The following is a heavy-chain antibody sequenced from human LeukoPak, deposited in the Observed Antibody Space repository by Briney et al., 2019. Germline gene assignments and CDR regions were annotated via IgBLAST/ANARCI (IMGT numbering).Heavy chain of an antibody. CDR1: GYTFTSYY. V-gene: IGHV1-46*01. CDR2: INPSGGST. J-gene: IGHJ4*02. D-gene: IGHD3-10*01. Sequence: ASVKVSCKASGYTFTSYYLHWVRQAPGQGLEWMGIINPSGGSTSYAQKFQGRVTMTRDMSTSTVYMELSSLRSEDTAVYYCARTYGSGSFLVYWGQGTLVTVSS. CDR3: ARTYGSGSFLVY.